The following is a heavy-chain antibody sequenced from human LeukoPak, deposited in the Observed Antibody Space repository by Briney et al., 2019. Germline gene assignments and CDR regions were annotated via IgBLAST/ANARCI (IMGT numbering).Heavy chain of an antibody. CDR2: ISAYNGNT. J-gene: IGHJ4*02. Sequence: ASVKVSCKASGYTFTAYGITWVRQAPGQGLEWMGWISAYNGNTNYAQKLQGRVTMTTDTSTSTAYMELRSLRSDDTAVYYCAQTRADYYDSSGLSSHYWGQGTLVTVSS. CDR1: GYTFTAYG. CDR3: AQTRADYYDSSGLSSHY. D-gene: IGHD3-22*01. V-gene: IGHV1-18*01.